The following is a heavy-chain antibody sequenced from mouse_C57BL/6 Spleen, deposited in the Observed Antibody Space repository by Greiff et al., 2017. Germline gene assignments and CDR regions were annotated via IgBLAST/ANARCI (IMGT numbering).Heavy chain of an antibody. CDR2: IHPNSGST. Sequence: VKLQQPGAELVKPGASVKLSCKASGYTFTSYWMHWVKQRPGQGLEWIGMIHPNSGSTNYNEKFKSKATLTVDKSSSTAYMQLSSLTSEDSAVYYCARILRWAMDYWGQGTSVTVSS. CDR3: ARILRWAMDY. CDR1: GYTFTSYW. J-gene: IGHJ4*01. V-gene: IGHV1-64*01. D-gene: IGHD1-1*01.